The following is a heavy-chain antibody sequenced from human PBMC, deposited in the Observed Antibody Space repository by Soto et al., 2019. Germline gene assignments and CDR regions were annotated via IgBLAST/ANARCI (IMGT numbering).Heavy chain of an antibody. CDR1: GGTFSSYA. D-gene: IGHD6-19*01. J-gene: IGHJ6*02. CDR2: IIPIFGTA. Sequence: SVKVSCKASGGTFSSYAISWVRQAPGQGLEWMGGIIPIFGTANYAQKFQGRVTITADESTSTAYMELSSLRSEDTAVYYCARVPNYSSGWYPTDYGMDVWGQGTTVTVSS. V-gene: IGHV1-69*13. CDR3: ARVPNYSSGWYPTDYGMDV.